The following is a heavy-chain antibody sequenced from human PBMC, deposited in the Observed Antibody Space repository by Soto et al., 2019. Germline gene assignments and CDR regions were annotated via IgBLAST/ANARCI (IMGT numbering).Heavy chain of an antibody. D-gene: IGHD2-2*01. CDR1: GFTSSDEN. Sequence: GGSLRLSCSASGFTSSDENISWVRQVPGKGLEWVSGISGGGSYIFYADSVQGRFSISRDNPKNSLFLEMNSLRVEDTAVYYCARDSDCHSTSCFFPPHVWGQGTTVTDSS. V-gene: IGHV3-21*06. CDR2: ISGGGSYI. J-gene: IGHJ6*02. CDR3: ARDSDCHSTSCFFPPHV.